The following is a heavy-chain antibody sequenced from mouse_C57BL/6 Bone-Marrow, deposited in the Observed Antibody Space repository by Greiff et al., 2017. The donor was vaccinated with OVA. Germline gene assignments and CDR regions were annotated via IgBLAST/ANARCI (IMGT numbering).Heavy chain of an antibody. J-gene: IGHJ3*01. CDR3: TKGGGKAY. Sequence: QVQLKESGAELVRPGVSVTLSCKASGYTFTDYEMHWVKQTPVHGLEWIGAIDPETGGTAYNQKFKGKAILTADKSSSTAYMELRSLTSEDSAVYYCTKGGGKAYWGQGTLVTVSA. CDR2: IDPETGGT. V-gene: IGHV1-15*01. CDR1: GYTFTDYE. D-gene: IGHD1-1*01.